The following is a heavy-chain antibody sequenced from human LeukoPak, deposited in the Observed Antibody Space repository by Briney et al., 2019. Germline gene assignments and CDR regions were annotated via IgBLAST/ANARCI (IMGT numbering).Heavy chain of an antibody. CDR3: TTAAVSGSYFWYYYYMDV. J-gene: IGHJ6*03. CDR1: GFTFSNAW. CDR2: IKSKTDGGTT. V-gene: IGHV3-15*01. Sequence: GGSLRLSCAASGFTFSNAWMSWVRQAPGKGLEWVGRIKSKTDGGTTDYAAPVKGRFTISRDDSKNTLYLQMNSLKTEDTAVYYCTTAAVSGSYFWYYYYMDVWGKGTTVTVSS. D-gene: IGHD1-26*01.